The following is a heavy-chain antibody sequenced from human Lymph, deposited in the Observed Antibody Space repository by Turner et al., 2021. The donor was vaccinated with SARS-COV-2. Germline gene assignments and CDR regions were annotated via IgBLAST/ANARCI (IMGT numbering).Heavy chain of an antibody. CDR3: ARREWGGSLGHIDY. CDR1: GYSFTSYW. V-gene: IGHV5-51*01. CDR2: IYPGDSDT. D-gene: IGHD3-3*01. J-gene: IGHJ4*02. Sequence: EAQPGQSGAEVENPGASLNTSCKGSGYSFTSYWIGWVRQMSGKGLGWLGIIYPGDSDTRYSPSFQGQVTISADKSISTAYLQWSSLKASDTAMYYCARREWGGSLGHIDYWGQGTLVTVSS.